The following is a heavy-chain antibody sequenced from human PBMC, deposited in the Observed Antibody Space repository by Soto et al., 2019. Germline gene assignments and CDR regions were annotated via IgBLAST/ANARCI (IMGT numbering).Heavy chain of an antibody. CDR1: GFTFSNYA. Sequence: VQLLESGGGLVQPGGSLRLSCAASGFTFSNYAMSWVRQAPGKALEWVSSINIVGGNTNYADSVRGRFTMSREDSKNTVFLQMHSLRAEDTAIYYCTQNYFFDSWGQGTLVTVSS. J-gene: IGHJ4*02. V-gene: IGHV3-23*01. CDR3: TQNYFFDS. CDR2: INIVGGNT.